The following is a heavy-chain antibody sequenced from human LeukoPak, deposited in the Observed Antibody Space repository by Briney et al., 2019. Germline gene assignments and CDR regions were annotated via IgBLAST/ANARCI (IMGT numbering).Heavy chain of an antibody. J-gene: IGHJ3*02. D-gene: IGHD3-16*02. CDR1: GFTFSSYS. CDR2: ISGSSSYI. V-gene: IGHV3-21*01. Sequence: MSGGSLRLSCAASGFTFSSYSMNWVRQAPGKGLEWGSSISGSSSYIYYADSVKGRFTISRNNAKNSLYLQMNSLRAEDTAVYYCARVPAGVIGMKDAFDIWGQGTMVTVSS. CDR3: ARVPAGVIGMKDAFDI.